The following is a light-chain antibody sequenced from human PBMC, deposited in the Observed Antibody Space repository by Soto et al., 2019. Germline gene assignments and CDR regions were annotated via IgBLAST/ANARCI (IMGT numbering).Light chain of an antibody. CDR3: QQYGRSPRT. J-gene: IGKJ1*01. V-gene: IGKV3-20*01. Sequence: EIVLTQSPGTLSLSPGERATLSCRTSQSISTRYVAWYQHKLGQAPRLLIYSASSRATGIPDRFSGSGSGTDFTLTISRLEPEDFAVYYCQQYGRSPRTFGQGTKVDIK. CDR1: QSISTRY. CDR2: SAS.